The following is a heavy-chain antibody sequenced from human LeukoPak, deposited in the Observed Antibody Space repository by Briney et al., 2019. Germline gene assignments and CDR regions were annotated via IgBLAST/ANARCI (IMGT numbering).Heavy chain of an antibody. D-gene: IGHD3-16*01. CDR3: ARRSEFGVLYYMDV. J-gene: IGHJ6*03. CDR1: GFTFSTYS. CDR2: ISGGSGTI. V-gene: IGHV3-48*01. Sequence: GGSLRLSCAASGFTFSTYSMNWVRQAPGKGLEWVSYISGGSGTIYYADSVKGRFTISRDNAKNSLYLLMNSLRAEDTAVYYCARRSEFGVLYYMDVWGKGTTVTVSS.